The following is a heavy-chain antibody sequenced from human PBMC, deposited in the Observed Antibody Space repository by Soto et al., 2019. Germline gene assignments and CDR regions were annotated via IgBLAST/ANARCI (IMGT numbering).Heavy chain of an antibody. CDR1: GYTFTRYA. D-gene: IGHD3-10*01. CDR2: INAGNGNT. J-gene: IGHJ4*02. V-gene: IGHV1-3*01. Sequence: ASVKGSCKASGYTFTRYAMHWVRQAPGQRLEWVGYINAGNGNTKYSQKFQGRVTITRDTSASTGYMELSSLRSEDTAIYYCARDPGGKWFGESYYFDYWGQGTLVTVSS. CDR3: ARDPGGKWFGESYYFDY.